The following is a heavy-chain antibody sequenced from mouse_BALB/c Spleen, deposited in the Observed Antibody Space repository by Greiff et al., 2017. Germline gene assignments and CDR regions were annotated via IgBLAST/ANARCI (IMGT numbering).Heavy chain of an antibody. CDR2: ISSGGSYT. Sequence: EVKVVESGGGLVKPGGSLKLSCAASGFTFSSYTMSWVRQTPEKRLEWVATISSGGSYTYYPDSVKGRFTISRDNAKNTLYLQMSSLKSEDTAMYYCTRGYYYGSSYDYFDYWGQGTTLTVSS. CDR3: TRGYYYGSSYDYFDY. CDR1: GFTFSSYT. V-gene: IGHV5-6-4*01. D-gene: IGHD1-1*01. J-gene: IGHJ2*01.